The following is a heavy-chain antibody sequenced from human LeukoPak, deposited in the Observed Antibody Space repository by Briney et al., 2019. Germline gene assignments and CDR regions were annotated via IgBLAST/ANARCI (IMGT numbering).Heavy chain of an antibody. CDR2: IIPIFGTA. D-gene: IGHD2-2*01. CDR3: ARDLLGYCSSTSCRGTNWFDP. V-gene: IGHV1-69*05. CDR1: GGTFSSYA. Sequence: EASVKVSCKASGGTFSSYAISWVRQAPGQGLEWMGGIIPIFGTANYAQKFQGRVTITTDESTSTAYMELSSPRSEDTAVYYCARDLLGYCSSTSCRGTNWFDPWGQGTLVTVSS. J-gene: IGHJ5*02.